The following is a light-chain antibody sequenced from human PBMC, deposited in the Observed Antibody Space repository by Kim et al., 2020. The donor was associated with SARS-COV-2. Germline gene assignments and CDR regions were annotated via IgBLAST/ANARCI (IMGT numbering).Light chain of an antibody. J-gene: IGKJ2*01. CDR2: GAS. V-gene: IGKV3-20*01. Sequence: EIVLTQSPGTLSLSPGERVTLSCRASQNVNSRYLAWYQQKPGQATRLLIYGASSRATGIPDRFSGSGSGTDFTLTISRLEPEDFAVYYCQQYGSSPYTFGQGTKLEI. CDR3: QQYGSSPYT. CDR1: QNVNSRY.